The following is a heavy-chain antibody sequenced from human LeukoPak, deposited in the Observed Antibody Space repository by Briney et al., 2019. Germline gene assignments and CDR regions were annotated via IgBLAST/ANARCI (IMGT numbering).Heavy chain of an antibody. V-gene: IGHV3-23*01. CDR3: AKWVRITGTTAPFDY. Sequence: PGGSLRLSCAASGFTVSSNYMSWVRQAPGKGLEWVSAISGSGGSTYYADSVKGRFTISRDNSKNTLYLQMNSLRAEDTAVYYCAKWVRITGTTAPFDYWGQGTLVTVSS. D-gene: IGHD1-20*01. J-gene: IGHJ4*02. CDR2: ISGSGGST. CDR1: GFTVSSNY.